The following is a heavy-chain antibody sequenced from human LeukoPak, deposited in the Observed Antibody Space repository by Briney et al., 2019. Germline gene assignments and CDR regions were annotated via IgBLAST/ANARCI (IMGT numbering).Heavy chain of an antibody. V-gene: IGHV3-64*01. CDR3: ARGIRWASGY. J-gene: IGHJ4*02. D-gene: IGHD4-23*01. Sequence: QPGGSLRLSCAASGFTFSSYSMVWVRQAPGKGLEYVSGITSNGGTTYYGNSVKGRFTISRDNSKDTLYLQMGSLRTEDMAVYYCARGIRWASGYWGQGTPVTVAS. CDR2: ITSNGGTT. CDR1: GFTFSSYS.